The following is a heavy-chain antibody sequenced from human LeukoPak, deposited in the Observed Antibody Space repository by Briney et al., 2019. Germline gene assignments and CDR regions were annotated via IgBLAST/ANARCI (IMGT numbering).Heavy chain of an antibody. CDR1: GFTFRNYA. V-gene: IGHV3-23*01. CDR2: VSGSGGSP. J-gene: IGHJ4*02. CDR3: AKDAIGTPLCY. Sequence: GGSLRLSCAASGFTFRNYAMIWVRQAPGKGLEWVSIVSGSGGSPYYADSVKGRFTISRDNSKNTLYLQMNSLRAEDTAVYYCAKDAIGTPLCYWGQGTLVTVSS. D-gene: IGHD1-1*01.